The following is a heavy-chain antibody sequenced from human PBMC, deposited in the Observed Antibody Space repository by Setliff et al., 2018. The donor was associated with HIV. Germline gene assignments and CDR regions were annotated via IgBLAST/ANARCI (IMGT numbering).Heavy chain of an antibody. Sequence: ETLSLTCTFSNGSISRYYWNWIRQPPGKGLEWIGYIYYSGSTNYNPSLKSRVTISLDTSKNQFSLNLSSVTAADTAVYYCARANSIKGYSYGPDAFDIWGQWTMVTVSS. CDR1: NGSISRYY. V-gene: IGHV4-59*01. CDR3: ARANSIKGYSYGPDAFDI. CDR2: IYYSGST. J-gene: IGHJ3*02. D-gene: IGHD5-18*01.